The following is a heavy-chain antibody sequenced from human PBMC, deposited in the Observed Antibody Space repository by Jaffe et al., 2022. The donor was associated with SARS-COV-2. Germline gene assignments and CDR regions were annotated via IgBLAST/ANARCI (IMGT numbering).Heavy chain of an antibody. D-gene: IGHD3-3*01. V-gene: IGHV3-33*01. CDR1: GFTFSSYG. J-gene: IGHJ6*02. CDR3: ARDVTYYDFWSAHINPHYYYYGMDV. CDR2: IWYDGSNK. Sequence: QVQLVESGGGVVQPGRSLRLSCAASGFTFSSYGMHWVRQAPGKGLEWVAVIWYDGSNKYYADSVKGRFTISRDNSKNTLYLQMNSLRAEDTAVYYCARDVTYYDFWSAHINPHYYYYGMDVWGQGTTVTVSS.